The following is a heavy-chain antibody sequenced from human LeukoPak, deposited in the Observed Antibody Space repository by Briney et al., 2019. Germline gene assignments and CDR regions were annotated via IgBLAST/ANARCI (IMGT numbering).Heavy chain of an antibody. CDR2: INHSGST. CDR1: GGSFSGYY. J-gene: IGHJ4*02. D-gene: IGHD3-3*01. CDR3: ARVFSYYDFWSGPITH. Sequence: SETLSLTCAAYGGSFSGYYWSWIRQPPGKGLEWIGEINHSGSTNYNPSLKSRVTISVDTSKNQFSLKLSSVTAADTAVYYCARVFSYYDFWSGPITHWGQGTLVTVSS. V-gene: IGHV4-34*01.